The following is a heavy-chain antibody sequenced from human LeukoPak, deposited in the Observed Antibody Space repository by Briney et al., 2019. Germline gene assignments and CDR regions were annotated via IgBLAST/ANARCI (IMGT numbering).Heavy chain of an antibody. V-gene: IGHV5-10-1*01. CDR1: GYSFTSYW. CDR2: IDPSDSYT. D-gene: IGHD3-22*01. Sequence: GESLRISCKGSGYSFTSYWISWVRQMPGKGLEWMGRIDPSDSYTNYSPSFQGHVTISADKSISTAYLQWSSLKASDTAMYYCARDARYYDSSAYSFSYFDYWGQGTLVTVSS. J-gene: IGHJ4*02. CDR3: ARDARYYDSSAYSFSYFDY.